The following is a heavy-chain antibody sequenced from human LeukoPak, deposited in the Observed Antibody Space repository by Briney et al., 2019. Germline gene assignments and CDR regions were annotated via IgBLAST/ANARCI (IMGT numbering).Heavy chain of an antibody. D-gene: IGHD3-3*01. Sequence: SETLSLTCTVSGGSISSGDYYWSWIRQPPGKGLEWIGYIYYSGSTYYNPSLKSRVTISVDTSKNQFSLKLCSVTAADTAVYYCARSFGVVLDYWGQGTLVTVSS. CDR1: GGSISSGDYY. J-gene: IGHJ4*02. CDR2: IYYSGST. V-gene: IGHV4-30-4*08. CDR3: ARSFGVVLDY.